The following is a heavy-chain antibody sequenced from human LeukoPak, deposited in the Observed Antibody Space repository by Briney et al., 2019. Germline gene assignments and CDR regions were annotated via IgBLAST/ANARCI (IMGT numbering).Heavy chain of an antibody. V-gene: IGHV4-59*08. CDR3: ARHCCSGPAKRVFDI. D-gene: IGHD2-15*01. CDR2: IYYSGST. CDR1: GGSLSCYY. J-gene: IGHJ3*02. Sequence: SETLSLPCTVSGGSLSCYYWGWIRQPPGEGVEGVGYIYYSGSTNYNPSLKSRVTISVDTSKNQFSLKLSSVTAADTAVYHCARHCCSGPAKRVFDIWGQGTMVTVSS.